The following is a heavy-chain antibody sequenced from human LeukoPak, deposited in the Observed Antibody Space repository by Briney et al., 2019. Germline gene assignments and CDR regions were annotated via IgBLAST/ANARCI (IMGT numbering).Heavy chain of an antibody. V-gene: IGHV4-61*09. CDR2: IYRSGST. D-gene: IGHD1-14*01. CDR3: ARETFETDYYYYYMDV. Sequence: PSETLSLTCTVSGGSISSGSYYWSWIRQPAGKRLEWIGHIYRSGSTSYNPSLKSRVAISVDTSKNQFSLKLSSVTAADTAVYYCARETFETDYYYYYMDVWGKGTTVTISS. CDR1: GGSISSGSYY. J-gene: IGHJ6*03.